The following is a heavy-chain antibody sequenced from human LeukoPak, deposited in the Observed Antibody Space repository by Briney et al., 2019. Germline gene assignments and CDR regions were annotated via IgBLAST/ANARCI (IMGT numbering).Heavy chain of an antibody. D-gene: IGHD1-26*01. CDR3: ATDVGATRAFDI. Sequence: GGSLRLSCAASGFTFSSYSMNWVRQAPGKGLEWVSSISSSSSYIYYADSVKGRFTISRDNAKNSLYLQMNSLRAEDTAVYYCATDVGATRAFDIWGQGTMVTVSS. V-gene: IGHV3-21*01. CDR1: GFTFSSYS. CDR2: ISSSSSYI. J-gene: IGHJ3*02.